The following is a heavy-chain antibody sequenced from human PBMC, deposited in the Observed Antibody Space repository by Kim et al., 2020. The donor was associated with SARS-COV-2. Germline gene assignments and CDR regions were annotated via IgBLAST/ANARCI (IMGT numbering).Heavy chain of an antibody. CDR2: IYYSGST. D-gene: IGHD6-19*01. V-gene: IGHV4-59*08. Sequence: SETLSLTCTVSGGSISSYYWSWIRQPPGKGLEWIGYIYYSGSTNYNPSLKSRVTISVDTSKNQFSLKLSSVTAADTAVYYCARRHGDSSGWYGLDYYYYYMDVWGTGTTVTVS. CDR3: ARRHGDSSGWYGLDYYYYYMDV. CDR1: GGSISSYY. J-gene: IGHJ6*03.